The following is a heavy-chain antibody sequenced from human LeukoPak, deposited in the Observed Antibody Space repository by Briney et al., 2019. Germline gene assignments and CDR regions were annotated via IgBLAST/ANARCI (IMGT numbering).Heavy chain of an antibody. CDR2: IIPIFGRA. J-gene: IGHJ2*01. CDR3: ARDPSTTVTTSPSHFWYFDL. Sequence: SVTVSCTASGGTFSSYAISWVRQAPGQGLEWMGGIIPIFGRANYAQKFQGRVTITADESTSTAYMELSSLRSEDTAVYYCARDPSTTVTTSPSHFWYFDLWGRGTLVTVSS. CDR1: GGTFSSYA. V-gene: IGHV1-69*13. D-gene: IGHD4-17*01.